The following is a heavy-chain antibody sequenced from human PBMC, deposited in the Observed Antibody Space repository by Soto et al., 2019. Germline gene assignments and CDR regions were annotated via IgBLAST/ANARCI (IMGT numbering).Heavy chain of an antibody. CDR3: TRGGVTTRTFDY. V-gene: IGHV5-51*01. CDR1: GYNFAGYW. Sequence: PGESLKISCKGSGYNFAGYWIAWVRQMPGKGLELMGIIYPSDSDTRYRPSFQGQVTISADKSISSAYLQWSSLRASDTAMYYCTRGGVTTRTFDYWGQGTPVTVSS. J-gene: IGHJ4*02. D-gene: IGHD1-1*01. CDR2: IYPSDSDT.